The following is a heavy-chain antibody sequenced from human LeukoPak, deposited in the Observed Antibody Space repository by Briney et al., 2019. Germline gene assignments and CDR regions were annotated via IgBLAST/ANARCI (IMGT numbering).Heavy chain of an antibody. CDR2: INPSGGST. V-gene: IGHV1-46*01. CDR1: GYTFTSYY. CDR3: ARDSDRYYDSSGYYPFDY. J-gene: IGHJ4*02. D-gene: IGHD3-22*01. Sequence: ASVKVSCKASGYTFTSYYMHWVRQAPGQGLEWMGIINPSGGSTSYAQKFQGRVTMTRDMSTSTDYMELRSLRSDDTAVYYCARDSDRYYDSSGYYPFDYWGQGTLVTVSS.